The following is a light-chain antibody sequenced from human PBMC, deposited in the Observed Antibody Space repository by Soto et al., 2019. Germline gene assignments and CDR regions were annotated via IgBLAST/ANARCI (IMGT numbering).Light chain of an antibody. Sequence: EIVLTQSPGTLSLSPGERATLSCRASQSVSSSYLAWYQQKPGQAPRLLIYVASSRAPGIPDRFSGSGSGTDFTLTISSLEPEDFAIYYCQQCGSTPRTFGQGTKLEIK. CDR3: QQCGSTPRT. CDR1: QSVSSSY. V-gene: IGKV3-20*01. CDR2: VAS. J-gene: IGKJ2*02.